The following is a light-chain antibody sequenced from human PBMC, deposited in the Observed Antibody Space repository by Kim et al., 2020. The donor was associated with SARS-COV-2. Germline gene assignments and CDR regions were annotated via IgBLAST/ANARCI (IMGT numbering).Light chain of an antibody. CDR3: SSYAAISNFV. CDR2: EVS. J-gene: IGLJ1*01. V-gene: IGLV2-8*01. CDR1: GSDVGGYNY. Sequence: QSALTQPPSASGSPGQSVTISCTGTGSDVGGYNYVSWYQQHPGKAPKLMIYEVSKRPSGVPDRFSGSKSGNTASLTVSGLQAEDEADYYCSSYAAISNFVFGTGTKVTVL.